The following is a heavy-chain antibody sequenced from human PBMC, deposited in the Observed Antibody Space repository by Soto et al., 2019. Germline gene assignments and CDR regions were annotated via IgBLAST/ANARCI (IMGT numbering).Heavy chain of an antibody. CDR2: IYYSGST. Sequence: PSETLSLTCAVSGGSISSRSYYWGWIRQPPGKGLEWIGSIYYSGSTYYNPSLKSRVTISVDTSKNQFSLKLSSVTAADTAVYYCARIGDSGCSGGSCLGAPYYYGMDVWGQGTTVTVSS. CDR3: ARIGDSGCSGGSCLGAPYYYGMDV. V-gene: IGHV4-39*01. D-gene: IGHD2-15*01. J-gene: IGHJ6*02. CDR1: GGSISSRSYY.